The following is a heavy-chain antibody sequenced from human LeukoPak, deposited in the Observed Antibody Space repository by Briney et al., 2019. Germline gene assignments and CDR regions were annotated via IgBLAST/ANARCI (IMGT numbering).Heavy chain of an antibody. CDR2: IKRRTQVATT. CDR1: GFTFSNSQ. D-gene: IGHD5-12*01. Sequence: PGGPLTLSCTASGFTFSNSQRRWLRQAPGKGLEWVGRIKRRTQVATTHYTAHVRGRVTTSTDDSKNRIYLLRASRTAEDTTVYYCAGDSGYNFAVTTFDNWGQGILVTVSS. CDR3: AGDSGYNFAVTTFDN. V-gene: IGHV3-15*01. J-gene: IGHJ4*02.